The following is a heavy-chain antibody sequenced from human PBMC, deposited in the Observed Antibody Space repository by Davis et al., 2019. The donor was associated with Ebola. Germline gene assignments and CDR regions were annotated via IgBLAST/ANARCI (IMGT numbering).Heavy chain of an antibody. CDR1: GFTFSSYW. CDR2: INSDGSST. J-gene: IGHJ4*02. D-gene: IGHD3-16*01. Sequence: PGGSLRLSCAASGFTFSSYWMHWVCQAPGKGLVWISRINSDGSSTSYADSVTGRLTISRDNAKNTLYLQMNSLRAEDTAVYYCARWPGGGLGAFDYWGQGTLVTVSS. CDR3: ARWPGGGLGAFDY. V-gene: IGHV3-74*01.